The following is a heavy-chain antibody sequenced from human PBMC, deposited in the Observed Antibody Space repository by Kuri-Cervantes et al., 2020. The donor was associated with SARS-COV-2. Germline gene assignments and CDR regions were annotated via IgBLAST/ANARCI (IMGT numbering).Heavy chain of an antibody. J-gene: IGHJ3*01. D-gene: IGHD5-24*01. Sequence: SVKVSCKASGYSFTDYSIHWVRQAPGQGLEWMGGIIPLFGTTGSAQTFRGRITITADKSTITAYMELSSLTSEDTAMYFCARDRVGRENAFDVWGLGTMVTVSS. CDR1: GYSFTDYS. CDR2: IIPLFGTT. V-gene: IGHV1-69*06. CDR3: ARDRVGRENAFDV.